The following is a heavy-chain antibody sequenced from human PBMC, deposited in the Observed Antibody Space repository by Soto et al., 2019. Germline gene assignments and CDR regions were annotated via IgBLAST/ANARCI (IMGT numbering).Heavy chain of an antibody. J-gene: IGHJ4*02. CDR3: ARDREDYDSSGSLALVFDY. V-gene: IGHV3-33*01. CDR2: IWYDGSNK. CDR1: GFTFSSYG. Sequence: HPGGSLRLSCAASGFTFSSYGMHWVRQAPGKGLEWVAVIWYDGSNKYYADSVKGRFTISRDNSKNTLYLQMNSLRAEDTAVYYCARDREDYDSSGSLALVFDYWGQGTLVTVSS. D-gene: IGHD3-22*01.